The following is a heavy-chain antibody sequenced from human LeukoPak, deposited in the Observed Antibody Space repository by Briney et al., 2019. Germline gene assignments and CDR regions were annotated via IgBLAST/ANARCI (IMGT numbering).Heavy chain of an antibody. D-gene: IGHD5-18*01. Sequence: PSETLSLTCAVYGGSFSGYYWSWIRQPPGKGLEWIGENNHSGSTNYNPSLKSRVTISVDTSKNQFSLKLSSVTAADTAVYYCARVGISRYSFDYWGQGTLVTVSS. CDR1: GGSFSGYY. J-gene: IGHJ4*02. CDR2: NNHSGST. V-gene: IGHV4-34*01. CDR3: ARVGISRYSFDY.